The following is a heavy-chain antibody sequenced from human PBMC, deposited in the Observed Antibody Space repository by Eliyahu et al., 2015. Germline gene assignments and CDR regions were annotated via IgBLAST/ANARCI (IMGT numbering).Heavy chain of an antibody. CDR1: GFPFSDYY. V-gene: IGHV3-11*01. D-gene: IGHD4-17*01. J-gene: IGHJ4*02. CDR2: ISSSGSTI. CDR3: ARDLGDYGDYGFDY. Sequence: QVQLVESGGGXVKPGGSLRLSGXXSGFPFSDYYMSWIRQAPGKGLEWVSYISSSGSTIYYADSVKGRFTISRDNSKNSLYMQMNSLRAEDTAVYYCARDLGDYGDYGFDYWGPGTRVTVSS.